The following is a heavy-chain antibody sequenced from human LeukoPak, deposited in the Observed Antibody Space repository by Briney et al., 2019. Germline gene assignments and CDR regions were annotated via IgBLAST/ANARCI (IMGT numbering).Heavy chain of an antibody. Sequence: GGSLRLSCAASGFTFSSYGMHWVRQAPGKGLEWVAVISYDGSNKYYADSVKGRFTVSRDNSKNTLYLQMNSLRAEDTAVYYCAKDRSYSSGGKSVFYFDYWGQGTLVTVSS. CDR3: AKDRSYSSGGKSVFYFDY. D-gene: IGHD6-19*01. CDR2: ISYDGSNK. V-gene: IGHV3-30*18. J-gene: IGHJ4*02. CDR1: GFTFSSYG.